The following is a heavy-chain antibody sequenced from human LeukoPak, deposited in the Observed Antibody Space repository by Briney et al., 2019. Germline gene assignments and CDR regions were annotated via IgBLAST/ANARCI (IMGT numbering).Heavy chain of an antibody. CDR1: GGSISSYY. J-gene: IGHJ3*01. CDR2: IYYSGST. D-gene: IGHD3-3*01. CDR3: AREWSAFDF. V-gene: IGHV4-59*01. Sequence: SETPSLTCTVSGGSISSYYWSWIRQPPGKGLEWIGYIYYSGSTNYNPSLKSRVTISVDTSKNQFSLKLNSVTSADTAVYYCAREWSAFDFWGQGTMVTVSS.